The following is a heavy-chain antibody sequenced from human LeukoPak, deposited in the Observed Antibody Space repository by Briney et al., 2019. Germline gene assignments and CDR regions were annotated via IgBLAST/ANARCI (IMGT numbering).Heavy chain of an antibody. Sequence: GGPLRLSCAASGFTFSSYAMSWVRQAPGKGLEWVSAISGSGGSTYYADSVKGRFTISRDNSKNTLYLQMNSLGAEDTAVYYCAKSTYGSPEGYWGQGTLVTVSS. D-gene: IGHD3-10*01. V-gene: IGHV3-23*01. CDR1: GFTFSSYA. CDR2: ISGSGGST. CDR3: AKSTYGSPEGY. J-gene: IGHJ4*02.